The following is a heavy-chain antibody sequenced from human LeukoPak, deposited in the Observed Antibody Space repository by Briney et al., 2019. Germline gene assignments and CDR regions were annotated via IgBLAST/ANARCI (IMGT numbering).Heavy chain of an antibody. CDR1: GGSISSYY. J-gene: IGHJ4*02. D-gene: IGHD3-10*01. V-gene: IGHV4-59*12. CDR3: ARSGSYYDY. CDR2: IYYSGST. Sequence: SETLSLTCTVSGGSISSYYWSWIRQPPGKGLEWIGYIYYSGSTNYNPSLKSRVTMSVDTSKNQFSLKLSSVTAADTAVYYCARSGSYYDYWGQGTLVTVSS.